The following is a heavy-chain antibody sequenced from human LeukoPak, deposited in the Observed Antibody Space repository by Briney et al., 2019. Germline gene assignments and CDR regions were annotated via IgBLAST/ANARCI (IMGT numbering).Heavy chain of an antibody. J-gene: IGHJ3*02. Sequence: KASQTLSLTCTVSGGSISSGSYYWSWIRQPAGKGLEWIGRIYTSGSTNYNPSLKSRVTISVDTSKNQFSLKLSSVTAADTAVYYCAREAYYYDSSGLNGNAFDIWGQGTMVTVPS. CDR1: GGSISSGSYY. D-gene: IGHD3-22*01. CDR3: AREAYYYDSSGLNGNAFDI. V-gene: IGHV4-61*02. CDR2: IYTSGST.